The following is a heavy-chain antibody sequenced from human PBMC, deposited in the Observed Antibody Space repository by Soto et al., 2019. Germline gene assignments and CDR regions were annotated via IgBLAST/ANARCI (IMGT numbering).Heavy chain of an antibody. Sequence: GASVNVSCKASGYTFTSYGVSGVREAPGQGLEWMGWISAYNGNTNYAQKLQGRVTMTTDTSTSTAYMELRSLRSDDTAVYYCARDDYGSGGGFDPWGQGTLVTVSS. J-gene: IGHJ5*02. CDR1: GYTFTSYG. V-gene: IGHV1-18*01. D-gene: IGHD3-10*01. CDR2: ISAYNGNT. CDR3: ARDDYGSGGGFDP.